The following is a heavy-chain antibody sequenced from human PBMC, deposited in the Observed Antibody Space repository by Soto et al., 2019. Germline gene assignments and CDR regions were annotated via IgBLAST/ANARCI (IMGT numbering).Heavy chain of an antibody. V-gene: IGHV1-69*08. CDR3: ARGGQQVVSFDS. J-gene: IGHJ4*02. CDR2: IIPALGAA. CDR1: GGTISTYV. Sequence: QVHLVQSGAEVKKQGSSVKVSCKTSGGTISTYVINWVRQAPGQGLEWMGRIIPALGAADYAQKFQDRLTITADKSTSTAYMELCSLRSDDTAVYHFARGGQQVVSFDSWGQGTLVAVSS. D-gene: IGHD6-6*01.